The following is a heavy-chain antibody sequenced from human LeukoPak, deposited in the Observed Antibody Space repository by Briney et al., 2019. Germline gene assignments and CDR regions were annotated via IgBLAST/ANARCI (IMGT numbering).Heavy chain of an antibody. CDR1: GFTFSSYG. D-gene: IGHD3-3*01. CDR3: ARARSPDYDFWSGYPAVLSAFDI. V-gene: IGHV3-33*01. Sequence: PGGSLRLSCAASGFTFSSYGMHWVRQAPGKGLEWVAVIWYGGSNKYYADSVKGRFTISRDNSKNTLYLQMNSLRAEDTAVYYCARARSPDYDFWSGYPAVLSAFDIWGQGTMVTVSS. CDR2: IWYGGSNK. J-gene: IGHJ3*02.